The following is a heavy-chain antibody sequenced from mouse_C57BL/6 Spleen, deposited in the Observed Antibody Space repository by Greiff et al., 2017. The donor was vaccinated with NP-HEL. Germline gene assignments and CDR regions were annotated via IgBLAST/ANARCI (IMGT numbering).Heavy chain of an antibody. D-gene: IGHD2-2*01. J-gene: IGHJ3*01. CDR1: GFTFSDYG. Sequence: EVKVVESGGGLVKPGGSLKLSCAASGFTFSDYGMHWVRQAPEKGLEWVAYISSGSSTIYYADTVKGRFTISRDNAKNTLFLQMTSLRSEDTAMYYCATIYYGYDGGAYWGQGTLVTVSA. CDR3: ATIYYGYDGGAY. CDR2: ISSGSSTI. V-gene: IGHV5-17*01.